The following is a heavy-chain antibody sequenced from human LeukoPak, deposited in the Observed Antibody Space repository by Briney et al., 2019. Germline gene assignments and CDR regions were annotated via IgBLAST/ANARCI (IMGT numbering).Heavy chain of an antibody. J-gene: IGHJ4*02. V-gene: IGHV3-7*03. CDR3: ATDITALDY. CDR1: AFTFSNDW. Sequence: GGSLTLSCAASAFTFSNDWMSWVRQGPGKGLEWVANINQDGSEKYYVESVKGRFTISRDYAKNSVYLQVSSLRAEETAVYYCATDITALDYWGQGTLVTVSS. CDR2: INQDGSEK. D-gene: IGHD1-14*01.